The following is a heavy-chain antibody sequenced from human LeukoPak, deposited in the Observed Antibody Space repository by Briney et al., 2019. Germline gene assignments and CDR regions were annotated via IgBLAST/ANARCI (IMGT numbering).Heavy chain of an antibody. J-gene: IGHJ6*03. Sequence: SETLSLTCTVSSASISSSPYYWGWIRQSPGKGLEWIGSISYSGTTYYNPSLKSRVTISVDTSKNQFSLKLSSVTAADTAVYYCARRPYGVIRYMDVWGKGTTVTLSS. V-gene: IGHV4-39*07. CDR3: ARRPYGVIRYMDV. CDR2: ISYSGTT. CDR1: SASISSSPYY. D-gene: IGHD3-16*01.